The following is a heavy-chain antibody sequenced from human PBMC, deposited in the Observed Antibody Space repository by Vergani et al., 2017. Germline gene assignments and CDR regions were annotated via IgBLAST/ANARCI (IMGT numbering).Heavy chain of an antibody. CDR1: GGSISSGSYY. J-gene: IGHJ6*02. D-gene: IGHD2-2*01. CDR2: IYTSGST. Sequence: QVQLQESGPGLVKPSQTLSLTCTVSGGSISSGSYYWSWIRQPAGKGLEWIGRIYTSGSTNYNPSLKSRVTISVDTSKNQFSLKLSSVTAADTAVYYCARASAERYCSSTSCYVYYGMDVWGQGP. V-gene: IGHV4-61*02. CDR3: ARASAERYCSSTSCYVYYGMDV.